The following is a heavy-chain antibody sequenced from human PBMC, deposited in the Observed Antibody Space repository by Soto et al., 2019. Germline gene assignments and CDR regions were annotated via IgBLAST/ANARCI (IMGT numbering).Heavy chain of an antibody. CDR2: TTDTGGDS. J-gene: IGHJ4*01. CDR3: ASGSKDSYPGSRIFDF. V-gene: IGHV3-23*01. D-gene: IGHD3-10*01. CDR1: GFTFGSRA. Sequence: PGGSLRLSCVASGFTFGSRAMSWVRQAPGEGLEWVSTTTDTGGDSKSADSVRGRFAISRDNSRNTLYLQMSSLRAEDSAVYYCASGSKDSYPGSRIFDFWGRGTLVTVSS.